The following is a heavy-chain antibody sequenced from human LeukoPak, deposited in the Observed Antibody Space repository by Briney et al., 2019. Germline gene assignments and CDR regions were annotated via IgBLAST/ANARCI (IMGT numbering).Heavy chain of an antibody. CDR1: GGSISNHY. CDR3: ARDSHYDSSGYYAFDY. CDR2: IYYSGST. V-gene: IGHV4-59*11. J-gene: IGHJ4*02. Sequence: SETLSLTCTVSGGSISNHYWSWIRQPPGKGLEWIGYIYYSGSTNYNPSLKSRVTISVDTSKNQFSLKLSSVTAADTAVYYCARDSHYDSSGYYAFDYWGQGTLVTVSS. D-gene: IGHD3-22*01.